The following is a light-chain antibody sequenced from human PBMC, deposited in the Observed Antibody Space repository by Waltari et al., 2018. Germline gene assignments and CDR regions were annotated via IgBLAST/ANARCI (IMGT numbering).Light chain of an antibody. J-gene: IGKJ2*03. CDR2: EVS. Sequence: DVVMTQSPLSLPITPGQPASISCRSSQNLVHSNGKTYLSWYQQRPGQPPRRLIYEVSNQDSGVPDRFSGNGAGTDFTLKISRVEAEDVGVYYCGQGTHLPFSFGQGTKVEIK. CDR3: GQGTHLPFS. V-gene: IGKV2-30*02. CDR1: QNLVHSNGKTY.